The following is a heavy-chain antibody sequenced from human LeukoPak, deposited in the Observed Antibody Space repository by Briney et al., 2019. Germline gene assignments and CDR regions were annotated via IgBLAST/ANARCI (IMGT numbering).Heavy chain of an antibody. CDR2: ISSNGGTT. Sequence: GGSLRLSCSASGFTFSSYGMHWVRQAPGKGLEYVSTISSNGGTTSYADSVKGGFTISRDNSKNTLYLQMSSLRADDTAVYFCVKPGGSGWYGDYWGQGTLVTVSS. D-gene: IGHD6-19*01. V-gene: IGHV3-64D*06. J-gene: IGHJ4*02. CDR1: GFTFSSYG. CDR3: VKPGGSGWYGDY.